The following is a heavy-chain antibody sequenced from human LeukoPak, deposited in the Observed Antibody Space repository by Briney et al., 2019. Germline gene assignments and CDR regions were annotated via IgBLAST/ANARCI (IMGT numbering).Heavy chain of an antibody. CDR1: GGSFSGYY. CDR3: ARASSGWYYFDY. J-gene: IGHJ4*02. CDR2: IYHSGST. V-gene: IGHV4-34*01. Sequence: PSETLSLTCAVYGGSFSGYYWSWIRQPPGKGLEWIGSIYHSGSTYYNPSLKSRVTISVDTSKNQFSLKLSSVTAADTAVYYCARASSGWYYFDYWGQGTLVTVSS. D-gene: IGHD6-19*01.